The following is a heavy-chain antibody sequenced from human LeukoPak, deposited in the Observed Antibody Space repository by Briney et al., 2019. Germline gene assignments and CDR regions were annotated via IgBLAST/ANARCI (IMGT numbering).Heavy chain of an antibody. CDR1: GFTFSSYW. Sequence: GGSLRLSCAASGFTFSSYWMSWVRQAPRKGLEWVANIKQDGSEKYYVDSVKGRFTISRDNAKNSLYLQMNSLRAEDTAVYYCARLLLWFGELHYFDYWGQGTLVTVSS. CDR3: ARLLLWFGELHYFDY. CDR2: IKQDGSEK. D-gene: IGHD3-10*01. J-gene: IGHJ4*02. V-gene: IGHV3-7*01.